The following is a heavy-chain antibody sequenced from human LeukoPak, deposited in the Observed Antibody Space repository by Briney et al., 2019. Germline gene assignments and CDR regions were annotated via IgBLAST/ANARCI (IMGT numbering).Heavy chain of an antibody. CDR2: ISSGSSYI. CDR1: GFTFSTYS. J-gene: IGHJ6*02. CDR3: ARQRYCSSTSCYSYYAMDV. D-gene: IGHD2-2*01. V-gene: IGHV3-21*01. Sequence: GGSLRLSCAASGFTFSTYSMTWVRQAPGKGPEWVSSISSGSSYIHYADSVKGRFTISRDNAKNSLFLQMNSLRAEDTAVYYCARQRYCSSTSCYSYYAMDVWGQGTTVTVSS.